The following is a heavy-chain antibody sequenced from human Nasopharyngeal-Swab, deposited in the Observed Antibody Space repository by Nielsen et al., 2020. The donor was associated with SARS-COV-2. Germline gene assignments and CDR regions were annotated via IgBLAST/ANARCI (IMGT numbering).Heavy chain of an antibody. J-gene: IGHJ4*02. CDR1: GGSISSGGYY. D-gene: IGHD3-9*01. CDR3: ARVLRYFDWLFFDY. Sequence: SETLSLTCTVSGGSISSGGYYWSWIRQHPGKGLEWIGYIYYSGSTYYNPSLKSRVTISVDTSKNQFSLKLSSVTAADTAVYYCARVLRYFDWLFFDYWGQGTLVTRLL. V-gene: IGHV4-31*03. CDR2: IYYSGST.